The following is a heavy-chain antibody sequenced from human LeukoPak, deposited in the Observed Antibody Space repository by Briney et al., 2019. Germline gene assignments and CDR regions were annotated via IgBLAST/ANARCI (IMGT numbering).Heavy chain of an antibody. CDR2: ISWDGGST. CDR3: AKDAYSSGCPDY. D-gene: IGHD6-19*01. CDR1: GFTFDDYT. Sequence: GGSLRLSCAASGFTFDDYTMHWVRQAPGKGLEWVSPISWDGGSTYYADSVKGRFTISRDNSKNSLYLQMNSLRTEDTALYYCAKDAYSSGCPDYWGQGTLVTVSS. J-gene: IGHJ4*02. V-gene: IGHV3-43*01.